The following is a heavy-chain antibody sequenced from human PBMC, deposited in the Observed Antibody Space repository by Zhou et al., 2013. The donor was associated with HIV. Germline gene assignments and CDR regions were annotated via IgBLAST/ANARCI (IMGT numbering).Heavy chain of an antibody. V-gene: IGHV1-8*03. CDR1: EYTFISYD. D-gene: IGHD1-26*01. CDR3: ARVNSVYWVATTGFDP. J-gene: IGHJ5*02. CDR2: MNPSTGRT. Sequence: QVQLVQSGAEVKKPGASVKVSCRASEYTFISYDINWVRQASGQGLEWMGWMNPSTGRTGYAQKFQGRVTLTRNISISTAYMELNALTPDDTAVYFCARVNSVYWVATTGFDPWGQGTPVTVSS.